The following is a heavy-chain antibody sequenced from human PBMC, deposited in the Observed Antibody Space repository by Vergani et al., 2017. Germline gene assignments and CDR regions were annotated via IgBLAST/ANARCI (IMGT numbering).Heavy chain of an antibody. CDR3: ARVNTETNGHRYYYYYMDV. Sequence: QVQLQQWGGGLLKPSETLSLTCVVNGGSFTSYHWTWIRQSPGEGLEWVGDIDHTGRPDYNPSLKSRFTMSVDKSRNQFSLTLNSVTATDTAIYFCARVNTETNGHRYYYYYMDVWGQGTAVTVS. D-gene: IGHD4-11*01. J-gene: IGHJ6*03. CDR2: IDHTGRP. CDR1: GGSFTSYH. V-gene: IGHV4-34*01.